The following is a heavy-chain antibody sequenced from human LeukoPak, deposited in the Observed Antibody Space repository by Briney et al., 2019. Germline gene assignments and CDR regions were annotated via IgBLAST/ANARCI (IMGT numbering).Heavy chain of an antibody. D-gene: IGHD5-12*01. J-gene: IGHJ4*02. CDR2: ISSSSSYI. CDR1: GFTFSSYS. Sequence: KTGGSLRLSCAASGFTFSSYSMNWVRQAPGKGLEWVSSISSSSSYIYYADSVKGRFTISRDNDKNSLYLQMNSLRAEDTAVYYCCSGDIVATRNDYWGQGTLVTVSS. V-gene: IGHV3-21*01. CDR3: CSGDIVATRNDY.